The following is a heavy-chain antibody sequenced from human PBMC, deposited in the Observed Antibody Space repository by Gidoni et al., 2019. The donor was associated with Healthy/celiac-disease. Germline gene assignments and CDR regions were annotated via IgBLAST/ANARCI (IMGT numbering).Heavy chain of an antibody. CDR2: IYYSGST. Sequence: QVQLQESGPGLVKPSQTLSLTCTVSGGSISSGGYYWSWIRQHPGKGLEWIGYIYYSGSTYYNPSLKSRVTISVDTSKNQFSLKLSSVTAADTAVYYCARDEGFTIFGAGAFDIWGQGTMVTVSS. D-gene: IGHD3-3*01. CDR3: ARDEGFTIFGAGAFDI. J-gene: IGHJ3*02. V-gene: IGHV4-31*03. CDR1: GGSISSGGYY.